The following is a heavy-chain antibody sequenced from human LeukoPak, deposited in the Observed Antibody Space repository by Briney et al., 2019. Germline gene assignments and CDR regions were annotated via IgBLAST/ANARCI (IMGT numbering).Heavy chain of an antibody. J-gene: IGHJ6*04. CDR1: GFTFSSYS. D-gene: IGHD3-22*01. CDR3: ARGPTMRMDV. Sequence: GGSLRLSCAASGFTFSSYSMNWVRQAPGKGLEWVSSINSRSSSIYYADSVKGRFTISRDNAKNSLYLQMNSLRAEDTAVYYCARGPTMRMDVWGKGTTVTISS. CDR2: INSRSSSI. V-gene: IGHV3-21*01.